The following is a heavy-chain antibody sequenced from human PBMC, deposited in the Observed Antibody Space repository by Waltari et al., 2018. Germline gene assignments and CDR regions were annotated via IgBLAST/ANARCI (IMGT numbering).Heavy chain of an antibody. CDR3: ARDPGPASGWYREWFQH. Sequence: QVQLVQSGAEVKKPGASVKVSCKASGYTFTSYGISWVRQAPGQGLEWMGWISAYNGNTNYAQQRQGRVTMTTDTSTSTAYMGLRSLRSDDTAVYYCARDPGPASGWYREWFQHWGQGTLVTVSS. D-gene: IGHD6-19*01. CDR2: ISAYNGNT. V-gene: IGHV1-18*01. CDR1: GYTFTSYG. J-gene: IGHJ1*01.